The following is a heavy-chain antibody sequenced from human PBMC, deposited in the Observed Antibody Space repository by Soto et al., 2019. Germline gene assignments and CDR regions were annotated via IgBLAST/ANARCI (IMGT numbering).Heavy chain of an antibody. V-gene: IGHV4-34*01. CDR2: INHSGST. D-gene: IGHD3-10*01. J-gene: IGHJ5*02. CDR3: ARDVLLWFGELPFFWFDP. Sequence: SLTCAVYGGSFSGYYWSWIRQPPGKGLEWIGEINHSGSTNYNPSLKSRVTISVDTSKNQFSLKLSSVTAADTAVYYCARDVLLWFGELPFFWFDPWGQGTLVTVSS. CDR1: GGSFSGYY.